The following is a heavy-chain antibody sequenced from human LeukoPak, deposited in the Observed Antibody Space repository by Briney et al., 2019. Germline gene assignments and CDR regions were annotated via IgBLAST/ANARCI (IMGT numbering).Heavy chain of an antibody. CDR2: FYYSGNT. J-gene: IGHJ5*02. V-gene: IGHV4-59*12. CDR3: AREGTTGYSSGWPNWFDP. CDR1: GGSSSSYY. Sequence: SETLSLTCTVSGGSSSSYYWGWIRQPPGKGLEWVGYFYYSGNTNYNASLKSRVTISVDTSKNQFSLKLSSVTAADTAVYYCAREGTTGYSSGWPNWFDPWGQGTLVTVSS. D-gene: IGHD6-19*01.